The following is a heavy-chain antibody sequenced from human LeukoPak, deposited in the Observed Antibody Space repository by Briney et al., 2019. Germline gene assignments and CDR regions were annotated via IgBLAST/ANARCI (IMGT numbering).Heavy chain of an antibody. CDR3: ARQSRIAAAGTKMGFFDP. J-gene: IGHJ5*02. CDR2: IYYSGST. Sequence: SETLSLTCTVSGGSISSSSYYWGWIRQPPGKGLEWIGSIYYSGSTYYNPSLKSRVTISVDTSKNQFSLKLSSVTAADTAVYYCARQSRIAAAGTKMGFFDPWGQGTLVTVSS. V-gene: IGHV4-39*01. D-gene: IGHD6-13*01. CDR1: GGSISSSSYY.